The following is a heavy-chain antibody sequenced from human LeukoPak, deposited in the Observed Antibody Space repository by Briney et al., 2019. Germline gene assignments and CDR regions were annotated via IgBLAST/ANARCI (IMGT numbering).Heavy chain of an antibody. J-gene: IGHJ4*02. CDR1: GFTFSSYG. V-gene: IGHV3-23*01. Sequence: GGSLSLSCAASGFTFSSYGMSWVRQAPGKGLEWVSAISGSGGTTYYADSVKGRFTISRDNSKNTLYLQMNSLRAEDTAVYYCASRVAYGIAARPPFDYWGQGTLVTVSS. D-gene: IGHD6-6*01. CDR3: ASRVAYGIAARPPFDY. CDR2: ISGSGGTT.